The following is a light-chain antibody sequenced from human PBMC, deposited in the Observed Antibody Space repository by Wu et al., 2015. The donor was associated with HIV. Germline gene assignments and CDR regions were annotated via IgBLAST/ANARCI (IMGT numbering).Light chain of an antibody. J-gene: IGKJ4*01. Sequence: DIQMTQSPSSLSASVGDSITITCRTSPSVHSFLNWYQQKPGKAPTVLIYGASRLQSGVPPRFSGSGSGTDFTLTINNLQPGDFATYYCQQSLTSPLAFGGGPRWR. CDR3: QQSLTSPLA. CDR2: GAS. V-gene: IGKV1-39*01. CDR1: PSVHSF.